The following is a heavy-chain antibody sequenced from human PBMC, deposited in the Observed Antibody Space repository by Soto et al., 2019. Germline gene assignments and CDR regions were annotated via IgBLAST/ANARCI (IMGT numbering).Heavy chain of an antibody. CDR1: GFIFATTA. V-gene: IGHV3-23*01. CDR2: ISGSGVRT. Sequence: GGSLRLSCEASGFIFATTAMGWVRQSPGKGLEWVSTISGSGVRTYYADSVKGRFTISRGNSKNTLFLQMNSLRADDTAVYFCAAVMGSDYDYVWGSLSFDHWGQGALVTVSS. CDR3: AAVMGSDYDYVWGSLSFDH. D-gene: IGHD3-16*01. J-gene: IGHJ4*02.